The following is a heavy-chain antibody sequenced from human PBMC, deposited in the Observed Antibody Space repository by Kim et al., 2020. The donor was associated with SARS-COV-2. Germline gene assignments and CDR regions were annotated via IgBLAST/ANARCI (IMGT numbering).Heavy chain of an antibody. Sequence: SETLSLTCTVSGGSISSYYWSWIRQPPGKGLEWIGYIYYSGSTNYNPSLKSRVTISVDTSKNQFSLKLSSVTAADTAVYYCARLSANWNYASGFDYWGQG. V-gene: IGHV4-59*01. J-gene: IGHJ4*02. CDR3: ARLSANWNYASGFDY. CDR2: IYYSGST. D-gene: IGHD1-7*01. CDR1: GGSISSYY.